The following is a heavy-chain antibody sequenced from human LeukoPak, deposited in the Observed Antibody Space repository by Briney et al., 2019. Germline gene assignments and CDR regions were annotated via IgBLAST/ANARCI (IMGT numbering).Heavy chain of an antibody. D-gene: IGHD6-13*01. V-gene: IGHV3-30*18. Sequence: GGSLRLSCAVSGFTFNNYAMHWVRQAPGKGLEWVAVISYDGSKKYYADSVKGRFTISRDNSKNTLYLQMNSLRAEDTAVYYYAKDQEVPASGTWGSIDYWGQGTLVTVSS. J-gene: IGHJ4*02. CDR3: AKDQEVPASGTWGSIDY. CDR2: ISYDGSKK. CDR1: GFTFNNYA.